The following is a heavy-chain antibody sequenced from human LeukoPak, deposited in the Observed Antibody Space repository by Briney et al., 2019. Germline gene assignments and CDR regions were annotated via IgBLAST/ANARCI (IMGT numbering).Heavy chain of an antibody. Sequence: GGSLTLSCAASGFTFSNYWMHWVRQAPGKGLVWVSRVKGDGTFTNYADSVKGRFTISRDNAKYTLYLQMHSLRAEDMAIYYCVRDGDDYNFDYWGQGSLVTVSS. CDR1: GFTFSNYW. D-gene: IGHD5-24*01. CDR3: VRDGDDYNFDY. CDR2: VKGDGTFT. J-gene: IGHJ4*02. V-gene: IGHV3-74*01.